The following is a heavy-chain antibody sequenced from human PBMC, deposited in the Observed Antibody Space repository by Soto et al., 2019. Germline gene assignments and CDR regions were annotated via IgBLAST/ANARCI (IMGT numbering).Heavy chain of an antibody. J-gene: IGHJ3*02. V-gene: IGHV1-18*01. Sequence: QVQLVQSGAEVKKPGASVKVSCKASGYTFTSYGISWVRQAPGQGLEWMGWISAYNGNTKDALELQGRVTMTTDTATSTACMELRRLIYDDTAVYYCARGLLWFGELEFDAFDIWGQGTMVTVA. CDR1: GYTFTSYG. CDR2: ISAYNGNT. CDR3: ARGLLWFGELEFDAFDI. D-gene: IGHD3-10*01.